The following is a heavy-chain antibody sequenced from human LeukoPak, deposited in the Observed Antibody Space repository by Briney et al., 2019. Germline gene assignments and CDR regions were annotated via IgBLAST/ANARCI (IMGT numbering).Heavy chain of an antibody. CDR3: ARDFHSRRYSDW. CDR2: INHSGST. Sequence: SETLSLTCAVYGGSFSGYYWSWIRQPPGKGLEWIGEINHSGSTNYNPSLKSRVTISVDTSKNQFSLKLSSVTAADTAVYYCARDFHSRRYSDWWGQGTLVTVSS. J-gene: IGHJ4*02. CDR1: GGSFSGYY. D-gene: IGHD3-9*01. V-gene: IGHV4-34*01.